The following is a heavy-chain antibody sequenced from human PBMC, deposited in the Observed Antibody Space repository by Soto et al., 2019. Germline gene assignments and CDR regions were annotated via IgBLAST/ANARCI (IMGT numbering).Heavy chain of an antibody. D-gene: IGHD4-17*01. J-gene: IGHJ4*02. CDR1: GFTVSGSA. V-gene: IGHV3-73*01. CDR2: IRSKDNSYAT. CDR3: TRQNDYRRRKFDY. Sequence: GGSLRLSCAASGFTVSGSAMHWVRQASGKGLEWVGRIRSKDNSYATAYAASVKGRFTISKDDSKNTAYLQMNSLKTEDTAVYYCTRQNDYRRRKFDYWGQGTLVTVSS.